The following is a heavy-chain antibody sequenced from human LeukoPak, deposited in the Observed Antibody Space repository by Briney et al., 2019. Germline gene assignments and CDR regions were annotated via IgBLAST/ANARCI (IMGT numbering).Heavy chain of an antibody. CDR3: ARDRYDRSGYTDC. V-gene: IGHV3-21*01. J-gene: IGHJ4*02. Sequence: GGSLRLSCAASGFTFSSYSMNWVRQAPGKGLEWVSSISSSSSSIYYADSVKGRFTISRDNAKNSLYLQMNSLRAEDTAVYYCARDRYDRSGYTDCWGQGTLVSVSS. CDR2: ISSSSSSI. D-gene: IGHD3-22*01. CDR1: GFTFSSYS.